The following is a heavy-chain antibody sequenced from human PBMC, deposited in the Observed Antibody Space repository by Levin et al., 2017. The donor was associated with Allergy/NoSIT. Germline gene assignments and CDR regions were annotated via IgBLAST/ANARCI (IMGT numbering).Heavy chain of an antibody. CDR3: AKMGREVPAARYSFDL. CDR1: GFTFSNHA. D-gene: IGHD2-2*01. Sequence: GESLKISCAASGFTFSNHAMHWVRQAPGKGLEWVADISHDGNNKNYPDSLRGRFSISRDNSKHTLYLQKNSLRPEDTAVYYCAKMGREVPAARYSFDLWGHGPMVTVSS. CDR2: ISHDGNNK. V-gene: IGHV3-30-3*01. J-gene: IGHJ3*01.